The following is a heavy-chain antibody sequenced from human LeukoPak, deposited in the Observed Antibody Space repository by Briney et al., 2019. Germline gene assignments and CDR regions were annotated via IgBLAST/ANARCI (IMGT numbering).Heavy chain of an antibody. D-gene: IGHD5-24*01. Sequence: PSETLSLTCTVSGGSISSYYWSWIRQPPGKGLEWIGYIYYSGSTNYNPSLKSRVTLSVDTSTNPFSPKLSSVTAADPAVYYCAREEIRSWFDPWGQGTLVTVSS. CDR2: IYYSGST. J-gene: IGHJ5*02. CDR3: AREEIRSWFDP. V-gene: IGHV4-59*01. CDR1: GGSISSYY.